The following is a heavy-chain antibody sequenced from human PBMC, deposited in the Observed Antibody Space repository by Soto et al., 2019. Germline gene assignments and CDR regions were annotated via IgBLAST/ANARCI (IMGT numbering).Heavy chain of an antibody. CDR2: IYYNGSS. D-gene: IGHD1-26*01. CDR1: GGSISGYY. CDR3: ARGGGSLPY. Sequence: SETLSLTCTVSGGSISGYYWSWIRQPPGEGLEWIGHIYYNGSSYYNPSLKSRLTISVDTSKNQFSLKLSSVTAADTAVYYCARGGGSLPYWGQGTLVTVSS. V-gene: IGHV4-59*01. J-gene: IGHJ4*02.